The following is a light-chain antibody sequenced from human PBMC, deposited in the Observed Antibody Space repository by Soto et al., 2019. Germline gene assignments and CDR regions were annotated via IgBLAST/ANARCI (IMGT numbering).Light chain of an antibody. CDR1: QSVGSN. Sequence: EIVMTQSPATLSVSPGERVTLSCRARQSVGSNLAWYQQKPGQAPRLLLYGASTRATDIPDRFSGSGSGTDFTLTISRVEPEDFAVFYCQHYGSSPLTFGGGTKVDI. CDR2: GAS. CDR3: QHYGSSPLT. V-gene: IGKV3-20*01. J-gene: IGKJ4*01.